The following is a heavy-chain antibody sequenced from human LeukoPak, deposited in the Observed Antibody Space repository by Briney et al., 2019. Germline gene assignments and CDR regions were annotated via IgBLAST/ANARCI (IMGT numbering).Heavy chain of an antibody. CDR1: GFTFSSYA. V-gene: IGHV3-30*04. CDR2: ISNDGSNK. CDR3: ARVSVRALIIQGPFDY. J-gene: IGHJ4*02. D-gene: IGHD3-10*01. Sequence: GGSLSLSCAASGFTFSSYAMHWVRQAPGKGLEWVALISNDGSNKYYADSMNGRFTTSRANSKNTLYMQMTSMRAEATAVYYCARVSVRALIIQGPFDYWGQGTLVTVSS.